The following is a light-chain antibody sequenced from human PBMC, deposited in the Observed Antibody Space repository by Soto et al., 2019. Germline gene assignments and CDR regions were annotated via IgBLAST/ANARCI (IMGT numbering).Light chain of an antibody. Sequence: QSALTQPASVSGSPGQSIIISCTGTSSDVGGYNFVSWYQQYPGKAPKLMIYDVTSRPSGVSKRFSGSKSGTTASLTISGRQAEYEADYYCCSYTSSTSYVFGPGTKLTVL. V-gene: IGLV2-14*01. CDR1: SSDVGGYNF. J-gene: IGLJ1*01. CDR3: CSYTSSTSYV. CDR2: DVT.